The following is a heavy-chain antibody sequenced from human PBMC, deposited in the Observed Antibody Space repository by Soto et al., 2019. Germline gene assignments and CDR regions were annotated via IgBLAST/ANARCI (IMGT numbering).Heavy chain of an antibody. V-gene: IGHV5-51*01. CDR1: GYSFTNYW. Sequence: PGESLKISCKGSGYSFTNYWIGWVRQMPGKGLEWMAIIYPGDSDTRYSPSFQGRVTISADKSISTAYLQWSSLKASDTAMYYCGYCSGGGMNGFDIWGQGTMLTVSS. J-gene: IGHJ3*02. D-gene: IGHD2-15*01. CDR2: IYPGDSDT. CDR3: GYCSGGGMNGFDI.